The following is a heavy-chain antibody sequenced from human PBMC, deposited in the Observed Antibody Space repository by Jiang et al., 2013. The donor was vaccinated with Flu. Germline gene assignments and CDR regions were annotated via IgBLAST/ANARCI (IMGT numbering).Heavy chain of an antibody. V-gene: IGHV1-69*01. Sequence: GIIPIFGTANYAQKFQGRVTITADESTSTAYMELSSLRSEDTAVYYCASPNRGSAFDYWGQGTLVTVSS. CDR2: IIPIFGTA. CDR3: ASPNRGSAFDY. D-gene: IGHD1-14*01. J-gene: IGHJ4*02.